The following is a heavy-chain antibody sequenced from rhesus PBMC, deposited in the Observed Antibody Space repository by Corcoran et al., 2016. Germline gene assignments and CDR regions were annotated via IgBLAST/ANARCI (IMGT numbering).Heavy chain of an antibody. CDR2: IWSRCSSP. Sequence: QLQLQELGPGLVKPSETLSVTCAVSGGSISSSYWSWIRQAPGKGREWIGYIWSRCSSPTSNPTLGSGITLTVDTTKNQLSRKLSSVTAADRAVYYCAVPSGFDVWGPGVLVTVSS. J-gene: IGHJ5-1*01. CDR3: AVPSGFDV. V-gene: IGHV4-169*01. CDR1: GGSISSSY.